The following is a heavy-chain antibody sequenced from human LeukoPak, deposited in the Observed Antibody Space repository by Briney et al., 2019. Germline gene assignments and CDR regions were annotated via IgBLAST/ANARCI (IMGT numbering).Heavy chain of an antibody. Sequence: ASVKVSCKVSGYTLTELSMHWVRQAPGKGLEWMGGFDPEDGETIYAQKFQGRVTMTEDTSTDTAYMELSSLRSEDTAVYYCATVSSAGGYYDSSGWHAFDIWGQGAMVTVSS. CDR2: FDPEDGET. J-gene: IGHJ3*02. D-gene: IGHD3-22*01. V-gene: IGHV1-24*01. CDR3: ATVSSAGGYYDSSGWHAFDI. CDR1: GYTLTELS.